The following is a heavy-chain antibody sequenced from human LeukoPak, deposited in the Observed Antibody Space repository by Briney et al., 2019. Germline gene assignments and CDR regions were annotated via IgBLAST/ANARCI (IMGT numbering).Heavy chain of an antibody. J-gene: IGHJ4*02. V-gene: IGHV4-34*01. D-gene: IGHD4-17*01. CDR3: ARADYGDYVGD. CDR2: INHSGNT. Sequence: SETLSLTCAVYGGSFSGYYWNWIRQPPGKGLEWIGEINHSGNTNYNPSLKSRVTISVDTSKNQFSLKLSSVTAADTAVYYCARADYGDYVGDWGRGTLVTVSS. CDR1: GGSFSGYY.